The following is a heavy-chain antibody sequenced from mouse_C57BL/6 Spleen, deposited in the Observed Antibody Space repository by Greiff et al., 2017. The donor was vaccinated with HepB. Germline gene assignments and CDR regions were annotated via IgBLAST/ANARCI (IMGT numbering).Heavy chain of an antibody. J-gene: IGHJ4*01. CDR1: GFNIKDDY. CDR2: IDPENGDT. Sequence: EVKLQESGAELVRPGASVKLSCTASGFNIKDDYMHWVKQRPEQGLEWIGWIDPENGDTEYASKFQGKATITADTSSNTAYLQLSSLTSEDTAVYYCTTPIYYYGSSPWGQGTSVTVSS. CDR3: TTPIYYYGSSP. D-gene: IGHD1-1*01. V-gene: IGHV14-4*01.